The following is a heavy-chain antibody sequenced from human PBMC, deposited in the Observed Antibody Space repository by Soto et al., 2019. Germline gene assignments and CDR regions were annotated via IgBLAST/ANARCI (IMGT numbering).Heavy chain of an antibody. Sequence: PGESLKISCKGSGYSFTSYWIGWVRQMPGKGLEWMGIIYPGDSDTRYSPSFQGQVTISADKSISTAYLQWSSLKASDTAMYYCARPRDPMTTVTEFDDWGQGTPVTVSS. J-gene: IGHJ4*02. CDR3: ARPRDPMTTVTEFDD. D-gene: IGHD4-17*01. CDR2: IYPGDSDT. V-gene: IGHV5-51*01. CDR1: GYSFTSYW.